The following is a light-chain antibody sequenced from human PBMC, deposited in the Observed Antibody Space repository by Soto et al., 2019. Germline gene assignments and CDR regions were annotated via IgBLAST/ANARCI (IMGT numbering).Light chain of an antibody. J-gene: IGKJ4*01. CDR1: QSVGTD. V-gene: IGKV3-11*01. CDR2: DAS. Sequence: EIMLTQSPATVSLSPGERATLSCRASQSVGTDLGWYQHKPGQAPRLLIYDASNRATGIPARFSGSGSGTDFTLTISSLEPEDFAVYYCQQRSGWPLTFGGGTKVEI. CDR3: QQRSGWPLT.